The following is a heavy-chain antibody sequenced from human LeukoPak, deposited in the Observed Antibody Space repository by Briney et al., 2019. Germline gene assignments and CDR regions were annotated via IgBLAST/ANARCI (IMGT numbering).Heavy chain of an antibody. Sequence: GGSLRLSCAASGFAFSSYAMSWVRQAPGKGLEWVSAISGSGGSTYYADSVKGRFTTSRDNAKNSLYLQMNSLRAEDTAVYYCARVGSIAAAGTPDYWGQGTLVTVSS. CDR1: GFAFSSYA. V-gene: IGHV3-23*01. J-gene: IGHJ4*02. CDR3: ARVGSIAAAGTPDY. D-gene: IGHD6-13*01. CDR2: ISGSGGST.